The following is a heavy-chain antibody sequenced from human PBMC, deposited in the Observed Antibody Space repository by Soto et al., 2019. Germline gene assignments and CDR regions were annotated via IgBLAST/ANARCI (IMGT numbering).Heavy chain of an antibody. D-gene: IGHD1-1*01. CDR1: GSTFNSYS. V-gene: IGHV3-21*01. CDR3: ERYDAFKAFDL. Sequence: GGSLRLSCAASGSTFNSYSVNWVRQAPGKGLEWVASISSGSVYIDLADSVKGRFTISRDDVTNSVSLQMDSLRVEDTGIYYCERYDAFKAFDLWGQGTMVTVSS. CDR2: ISSGSVYI. J-gene: IGHJ3*01.